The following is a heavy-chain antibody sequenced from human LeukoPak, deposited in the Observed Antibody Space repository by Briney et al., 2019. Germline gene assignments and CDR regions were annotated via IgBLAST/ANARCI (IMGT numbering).Heavy chain of an antibody. D-gene: IGHD3-10*01. Sequence: SSETLSLTCTVSGGSISSSSYYWGWIRQPPGKGLEWIGSIYYSGSTYYNPSLKSRVTMSVDTSKNQFSLKLSSVTAADTAVYYCARHLGSGGLDAFDIWGQGTMVTVSS. CDR1: GGSISSSSYY. V-gene: IGHV4-39*01. J-gene: IGHJ3*02. CDR3: ARHLGSGGLDAFDI. CDR2: IYYSGST.